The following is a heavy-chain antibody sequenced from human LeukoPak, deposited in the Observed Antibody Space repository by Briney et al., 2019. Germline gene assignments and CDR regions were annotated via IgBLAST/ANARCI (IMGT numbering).Heavy chain of an antibody. J-gene: IGHJ3*02. CDR1: GGSISSSSYY. CDR3: ARTEEWELHDAFDI. CDR2: IHYSGST. D-gene: IGHD1-26*01. V-gene: IGHV4-39*07. Sequence: SETLSLTCTVSGGSISSSSYYWGWIRQPPGKGLEWIGSIHYSGSTNYNPSLKSRVTISVDTSKNQFSLKLSSVTAADTAVYYCARTEEWELHDAFDIWGQGTMVTVSS.